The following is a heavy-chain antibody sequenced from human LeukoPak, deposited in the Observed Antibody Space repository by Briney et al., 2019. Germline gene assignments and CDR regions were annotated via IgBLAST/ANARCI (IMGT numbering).Heavy chain of an antibody. CDR2: IIPIFGTA. D-gene: IGHD3-10*01. Sequence: WASVKVSCKASGGTFSSYAISWVRQAPGQGFEWMGGIIPIFGTANYAQKFQGRVTITADKSTSTAYMELSSLRSEDTAVYYCASYYGSGSYYKRDGMDVWGKGTTVTVSS. V-gene: IGHV1-69*06. CDR1: GGTFSSYA. J-gene: IGHJ6*04. CDR3: ASYYGSGSYYKRDGMDV.